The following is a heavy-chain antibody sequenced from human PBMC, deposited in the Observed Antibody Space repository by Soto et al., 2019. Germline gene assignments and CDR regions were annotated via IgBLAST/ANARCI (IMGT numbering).Heavy chain of an antibody. J-gene: IGHJ6*03. D-gene: IGHD3-10*01. V-gene: IGHV1-8*01. CDR2: MNPNSGNT. CDR3: ATKDYYGSGSYPYYYMDV. Sequence: GASVKVSCKASGYTFTSYDINWVRQATGQGLEWMGWMNPNSGNTGYAQKFQGRVTMTRNTSISTAYMELSSLRSEDTVVYYCATKDYYGSGSYPYYYMDVWGKGTTVTVSS. CDR1: GYTFTSYD.